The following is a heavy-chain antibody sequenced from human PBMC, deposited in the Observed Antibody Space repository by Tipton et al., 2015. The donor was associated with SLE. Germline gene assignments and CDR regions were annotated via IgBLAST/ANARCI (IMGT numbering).Heavy chain of an antibody. J-gene: IGHJ4*02. D-gene: IGHD3-22*01. CDR1: GGSISSSSYY. Sequence: TLSLTCTVSGGSISSSSYYWGWIRQPPGKGLEWIASIYYSGSTYYNPSLKSRLTISMDTSTNQFSLRLTSMTAADTAVYYCARDYYSGTYGIDYWGQGTLVTVSS. CDR2: IYYSGST. CDR3: ARDYYSGTYGIDY. V-gene: IGHV4-39*07.